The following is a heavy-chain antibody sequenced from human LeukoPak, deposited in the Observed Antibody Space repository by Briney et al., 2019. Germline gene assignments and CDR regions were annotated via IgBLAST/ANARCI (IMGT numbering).Heavy chain of an antibody. CDR1: GGSVSSGSYY. J-gene: IGHJ4*02. Sequence: SETLSLTCTVSGGSVSSGSYYWSWIRQHPGKGLEWIGYIYYSGSTYYNPSLKSRVTISVDTSKNQFSLKLSSVTAADTAVYYCARGDDFSKDLDYWGQGTLVTVSS. D-gene: IGHD3-3*01. CDR3: ARGDDFSKDLDY. V-gene: IGHV4-31*03. CDR2: IYYSGST.